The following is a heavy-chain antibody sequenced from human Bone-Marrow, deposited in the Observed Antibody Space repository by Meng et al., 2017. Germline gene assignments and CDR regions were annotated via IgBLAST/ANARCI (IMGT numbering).Heavy chain of an antibody. D-gene: IGHD6-13*01. V-gene: IGHV3-15*01. CDR2: IKRNSDGGTI. CDR1: GLSFTDAW. J-gene: IGHJ4*02. Sequence: EVPRVESGGGLVKPGGSLRLSCVASGLSFTDAWMSWVRQAPGKGLEWVGRIKRNSDGGTIDYAAPVKGRFTISRDDSKNTLYLQMDSLITEDTAVYFCATGAAAADHWGQGTLVTVSS. CDR3: ATGAAAADH.